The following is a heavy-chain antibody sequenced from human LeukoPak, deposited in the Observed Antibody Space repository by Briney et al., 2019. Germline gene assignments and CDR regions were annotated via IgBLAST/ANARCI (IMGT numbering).Heavy chain of an antibody. CDR2: ISADNGNT. J-gene: IGHJ4*02. CDR3: AGDDCSGGSCYTAY. CDR1: GYTFTTYG. Sequence: GASVKVSCKASGYTFTTYGISWVRQAPGQGLEWMGWISADNGNTNYAQKFQGRVIMTTDTSTSTAYMELRSLRSDDTAVYYCAGDDCSGGSCYTAYWGQGTLVTVSS. D-gene: IGHD2-15*01. V-gene: IGHV1-18*01.